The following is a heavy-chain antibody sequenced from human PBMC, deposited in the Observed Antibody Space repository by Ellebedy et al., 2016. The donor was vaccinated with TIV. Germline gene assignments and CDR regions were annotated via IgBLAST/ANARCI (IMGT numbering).Heavy chain of an antibody. Sequence: PGGSLRLSCAASGFTISGNYMSWVRQATGKGLEWVSLSNSGGSTFYADSVKGRFTIARDNSKNTFYLQMKSLRVEDTAVYYCARVDALDIWGQGTRVTVSS. CDR1: GFTISGNY. CDR3: ARVDALDI. CDR2: SNSGGST. J-gene: IGHJ3*02. V-gene: IGHV3-66*01.